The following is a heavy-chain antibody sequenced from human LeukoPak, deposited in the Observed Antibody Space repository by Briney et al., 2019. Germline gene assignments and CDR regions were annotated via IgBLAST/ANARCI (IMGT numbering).Heavy chain of an antibody. CDR3: AKRHIVVVTAIPLFDY. J-gene: IGHJ4*02. V-gene: IGHV3-48*01. CDR2: ISSSSSTI. Sequence: GGSLRLSCAASGFTFSSYSMNWVRQAPGKGLEWVSYISSSSSTIYYADSVKGRFTISRDNSKNTLYLQMNSLRAEDTAVYYCAKRHIVVVTAIPLFDYWGQGTLVTVSS. CDR1: GFTFSSYS. D-gene: IGHD2-21*02.